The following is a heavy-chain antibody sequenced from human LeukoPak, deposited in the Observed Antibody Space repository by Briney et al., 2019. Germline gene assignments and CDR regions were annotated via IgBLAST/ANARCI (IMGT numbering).Heavy chain of an antibody. CDR3: SNGRTSSGTLQHDY. D-gene: IGHD6-19*01. CDR2: ISDNSGNT. CDR1: GFTFSSFA. Sequence: GGSLRLSCAASGFTFSSFAMSWVRQAPGQGLEWVSAISDNSGNTYYADSVKGRFTISRDNSENTLYLQMNSLRAEDTALYYCSNGRTSSGTLQHDYWGQGTLVTVSS. J-gene: IGHJ4*02. V-gene: IGHV3-23*01.